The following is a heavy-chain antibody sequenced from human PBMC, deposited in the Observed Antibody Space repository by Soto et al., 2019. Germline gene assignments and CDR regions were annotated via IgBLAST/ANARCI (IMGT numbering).Heavy chain of an antibody. V-gene: IGHV4-4*07. J-gene: IGHJ6*02. D-gene: IGHD3-22*01. CDR3: EGEKGYYYDGMDV. CDR1: ADSISSYY. CDR2: IYTSGNT. Sequence: SETLSLTCTVSADSISSYYWSWIRQPAGKGLEWIGRIYTSGNTQYNPSLWSRVTMSVDTSKNQLSLKLRSVTAADTAVYFCEGEKGYYYDGMDVWGQGTTVTVSS.